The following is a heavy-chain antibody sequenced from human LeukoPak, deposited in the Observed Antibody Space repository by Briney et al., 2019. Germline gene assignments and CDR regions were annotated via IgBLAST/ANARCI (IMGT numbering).Heavy chain of an antibody. CDR3: ARELNDYEAYSWFDP. V-gene: IGHV1-18*01. Sequence: VASVKVSCKASGYTFTSYGISWVRQAPGQGLEWVGWISAYNGNTNYAQKLQGRVTMTTDTSTSTAYMELRSLRSDDTAVYYCARELNDYEAYSWFDPWGQGTLVTVSS. CDR1: GYTFTSYG. D-gene: IGHD4-17*01. CDR2: ISAYNGNT. J-gene: IGHJ5*02.